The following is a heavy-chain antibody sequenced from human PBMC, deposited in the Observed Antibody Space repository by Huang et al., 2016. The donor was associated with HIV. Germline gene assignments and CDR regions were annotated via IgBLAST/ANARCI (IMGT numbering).Heavy chain of an antibody. CDR2: VYQRGST. D-gene: IGHD6-13*01. V-gene: IGHV4-39*01. CDR1: GDFISSTNYY. Sequence: QLQLQESGPGQVKPSETLSLTCTVSGDFISSTNYYWGWIRQSPGKGLEWVGRVYQRGSTNYNPSRKSRVTLSVDTSRNQFSLRLNSVTAADTAVYYCASQHIGAAATWFWGRGTQVAVSS. CDR3: ASQHIGAAATWF. J-gene: IGHJ4*02.